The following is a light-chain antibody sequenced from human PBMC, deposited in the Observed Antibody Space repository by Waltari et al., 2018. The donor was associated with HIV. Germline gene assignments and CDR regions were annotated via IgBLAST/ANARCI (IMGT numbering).Light chain of an antibody. CDR2: GDS. CDR3: QSYDNHLSGLWV. V-gene: IGLV1-40*01. J-gene: IGLJ3*02. CDR1: NSNIGAGSD. Sequence: SVLTQPPSVSGAPGQWVTISCTGNNSNIGAGSDDHWYRQFPGSAPDLVAYGDSVRPLGVPDRFSGSESGVSASLDISGLQTEDEADYYCQSYDNHLSGLWVFGGGAKLTVL.